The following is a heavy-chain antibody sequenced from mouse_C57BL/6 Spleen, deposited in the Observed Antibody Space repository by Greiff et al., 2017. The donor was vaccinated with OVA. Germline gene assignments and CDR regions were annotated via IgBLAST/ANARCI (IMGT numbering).Heavy chain of an antibody. D-gene: IGHD2-2*01. J-gene: IGHJ3*01. CDR3: ARQGGYDPTWFAY. Sequence: EVHLVESGGDLVKPGGSLKLSCAASGFTFSSYGMSWVRQTPDKRLEWVATISSGGSYTYYPDSVKGRFTISRDNAKNTLYLQMSSLKSEDTAMYYCARQGGYDPTWFAYWGQGTLVTVSA. CDR2: ISSGGSYT. CDR1: GFTFSSYG. V-gene: IGHV5-6*01.